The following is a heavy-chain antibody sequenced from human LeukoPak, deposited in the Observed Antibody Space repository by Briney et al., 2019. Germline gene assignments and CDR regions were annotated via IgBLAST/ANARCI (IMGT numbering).Heavy chain of an antibody. D-gene: IGHD3-10*01. V-gene: IGHV3-23*01. CDR1: GFTFSSYA. Sequence: GGSLRLSCAASGFTFSSYAMSWVRQAPGKGLEWVSAISGSGGSTYYADSVKGRFTISRDNSKNTLYLQMNSLRAEDTAVYYCARPRRERITMVRGVTAYYYYYYGMDVWGQGTTVTVSS. CDR2: ISGSGGST. CDR3: ARPRRERITMVRGVTAYYYYYYGMDV. J-gene: IGHJ6*02.